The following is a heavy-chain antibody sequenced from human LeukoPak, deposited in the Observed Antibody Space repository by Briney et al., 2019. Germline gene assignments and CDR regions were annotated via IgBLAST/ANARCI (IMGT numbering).Heavy chain of an antibody. CDR3: ARLSGQQLAYNWFDP. CDR2: IYPGDSDT. D-gene: IGHD6-13*01. CDR1: GYSFTSYW. V-gene: IGHV5-51*01. Sequence: GGSLKISCKGSGYSFTSYWIGWVRQMPGKGLEWMGIIYPGDSDTRYSPSFQGQVTISADKSISTAYLQWSSLKASDTAMYYCARLSGQQLAYNWFDPWGQGTLVTVSS. J-gene: IGHJ5*02.